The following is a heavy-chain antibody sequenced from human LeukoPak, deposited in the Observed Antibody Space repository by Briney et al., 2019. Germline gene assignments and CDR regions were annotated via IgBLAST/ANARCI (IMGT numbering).Heavy chain of an antibody. CDR3: AMTPCSGDICFFDF. J-gene: IGHJ4*02. Sequence: ASVKVPCKASGYSFTDLYIHWVRQAPGQGLEWMGRINPNSGDTLYAQKFQGKITMTRDTSIGTAYMELSRLISDDTAIYYCAMTPCSGDICFFDFWGQGTLVTVSS. CDR1: GYSFTDLY. V-gene: IGHV1-2*02. CDR2: INPNSGDT. D-gene: IGHD2-15*01.